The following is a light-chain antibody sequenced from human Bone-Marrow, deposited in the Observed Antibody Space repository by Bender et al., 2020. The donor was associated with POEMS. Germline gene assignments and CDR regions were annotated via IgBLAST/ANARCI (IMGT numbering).Light chain of an antibody. CDR1: SSDVGGYNL. CDR3: QSYDNSLGGWV. Sequence: QSALTQPASVSGSPGQSITISCTGSSSDVGGYNLVSWYQHHPGKAPKLMIYEGSRRPSGVSNRFSASKSGNTASLTIYGLQAEDEGDYYCQSYDNSLGGWVFGGGTKLTVL. V-gene: IGLV2-23*01. CDR2: EGS. J-gene: IGLJ3*02.